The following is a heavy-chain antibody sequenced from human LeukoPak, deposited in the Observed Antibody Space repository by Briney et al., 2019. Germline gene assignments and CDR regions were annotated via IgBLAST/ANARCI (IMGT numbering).Heavy chain of an antibody. J-gene: IGHJ6*02. CDR2: ISSSSSYI. CDR3: ARDQMDELLWFGELLYGNYYYYYGMDL. V-gene: IGHV3-21*01. Sequence: GGSLRLSCAASGFTFSSYSMNWVCQAPGKGLEWVSSISSSSSYIYYADSVKGRFTISRGNAKNSLYLQMNSLRAEDTAVYYCARDQMDELLWFGELLYGNYYYYYGMDLWGQGTTVTVSS. CDR1: GFTFSSYS. D-gene: IGHD3-10*01.